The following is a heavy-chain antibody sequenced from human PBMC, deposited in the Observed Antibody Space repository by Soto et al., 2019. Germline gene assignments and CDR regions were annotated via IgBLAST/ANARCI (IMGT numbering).Heavy chain of an antibody. CDR2: ISSSGSTI. CDR1: GFTFSSYS. D-gene: IGHD6-13*01. V-gene: IGHV3-48*01. Sequence: EVQLVESGGGLVQPGGSLRLSCAASGFTFSSYSMNWVRQAPGKGLEWVSYISSSGSTIYYADSVKGRFTISRDNATNSLYLQMSSLRAEDTSVYYCARGVPSSSSWSDYWGQGTLVTVSS. J-gene: IGHJ4*02. CDR3: ARGVPSSSSWSDY.